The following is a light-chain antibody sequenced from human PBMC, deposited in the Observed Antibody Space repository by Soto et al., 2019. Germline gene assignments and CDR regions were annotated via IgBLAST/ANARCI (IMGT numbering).Light chain of an antibody. J-gene: IGLJ3*02. Sequence: QSALTQPASVSGSPGQSITISCTGTSSDVGGYNYVSWYQQHPGKAPQLKIYEVSNRPSGVSNRFSGSKSGNTASLTISGLQAEDEADYYFSSYTGSSTPVFGGGTKLTVL. CDR3: SSYTGSSTPV. CDR1: SSDVGGYNY. CDR2: EVS. V-gene: IGLV2-14*01.